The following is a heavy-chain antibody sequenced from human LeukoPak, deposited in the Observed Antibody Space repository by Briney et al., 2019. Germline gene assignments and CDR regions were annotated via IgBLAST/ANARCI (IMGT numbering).Heavy chain of an antibody. J-gene: IGHJ5*02. CDR2: IYTSGST. V-gene: IGHV4-61*02. CDR3: ARGRLPRDWFDP. D-gene: IGHD5-18*01. Sequence: SQTLSLTCTVSGGSISSGSYYWSWIRQPAGKGLEWIGRIYTSGSTNYNPSLKSRVTISLDTSKNQFSLKLSSVTAADTAVYYCARGRLPRDWFDPWGQGTLVTVSS. CDR1: GGSISSGSYY.